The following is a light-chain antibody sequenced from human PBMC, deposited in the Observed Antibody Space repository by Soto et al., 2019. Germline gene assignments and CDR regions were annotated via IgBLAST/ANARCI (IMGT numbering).Light chain of an antibody. CDR3: CSPAGTYISV. Sequence: SVRTQPASVCGSPGQSITISCTGTSSDVGSYNYVSWYQQHPGKAPKVMIYDVSKRPSGVPDRFSGSKSGNTASLTISGLQSEDEADYYWCSPAGTYISVF. CDR2: DVS. V-gene: IGLV2-11*01. J-gene: IGLJ1*01. CDR1: SSDVGSYNY.